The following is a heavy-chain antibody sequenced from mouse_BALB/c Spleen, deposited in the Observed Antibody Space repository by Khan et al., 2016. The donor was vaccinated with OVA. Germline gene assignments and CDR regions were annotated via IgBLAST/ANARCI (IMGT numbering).Heavy chain of an antibody. V-gene: IGHV1S56*01. CDR3: AGNDYFVGDAMDY. CDR2: IYPGNVNT. D-gene: IGHD2-4*01. Sequence: QVQLQQPGPELVKPGASVRISCKATGYTFTTYYLHWVKQRPGQGLEWIGWIYPGNVNTKYNERFKGKATLTADKSSSTAYMHLSSLTSEDSAVFVYAGNDYFVGDAMDYWGQGTSVTVSS. CDR1: GYTFTTYY. J-gene: IGHJ4*01.